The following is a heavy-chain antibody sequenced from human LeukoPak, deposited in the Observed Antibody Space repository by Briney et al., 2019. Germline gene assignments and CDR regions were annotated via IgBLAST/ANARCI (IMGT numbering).Heavy chain of an antibody. D-gene: IGHD6-19*01. CDR3: ARDKGAVAGLVKYYFDY. V-gene: IGHV1-2*04. Sequence: GASVKVSCKASGYTFTGYYMHWVRQAPGQGLEWMGWINPNSGGTNYAQKFQGWVTMTRDTSISTAYMEPSRLRSDDTAVYYCARDKGAVAGLVKYYFDYWGQGTLVTVSS. J-gene: IGHJ4*02. CDR1: GYTFTGYY. CDR2: INPNSGGT.